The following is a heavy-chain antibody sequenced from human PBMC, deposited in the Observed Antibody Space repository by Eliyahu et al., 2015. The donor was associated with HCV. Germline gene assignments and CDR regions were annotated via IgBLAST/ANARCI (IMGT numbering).Heavy chain of an antibody. J-gene: IGHJ4*02. D-gene: IGHD2-15*01. CDR2: ISGSGGST. CDR3: AKGPDCSGGSCHPWLCYFDY. Sequence: EVQLLESGGGLVQPGGSLRLSCAASGFXFSSYAXXWVRQAPGKGLEGVSAISGSGGSTYYADSVKGRFTISRDNSKNTLYLQMNSLRAEDTAVYYCAKGPDCSGGSCHPWLCYFDYWGQGTLVTVSS. V-gene: IGHV3-23*01. CDR1: GFXFSSYA.